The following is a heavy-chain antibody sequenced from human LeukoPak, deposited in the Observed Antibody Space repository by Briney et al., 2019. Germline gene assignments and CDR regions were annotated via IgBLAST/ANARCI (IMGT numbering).Heavy chain of an antibody. J-gene: IGHJ4*02. D-gene: IGHD1-26*01. CDR2: INPNSGGT. CDR3: AIIAGSGSYYDDY. Sequence: GASVKVSCKASGYTFTSYGISWVRQAPGQGLEWMGWINPNSGGTNYAQKFQGRVTMTRDTSISTAYMELSRLRSDDTAVYYCAIIAGSGSYYDDYWGQGTLVTVSS. V-gene: IGHV1-2*02. CDR1: GYTFTSYG.